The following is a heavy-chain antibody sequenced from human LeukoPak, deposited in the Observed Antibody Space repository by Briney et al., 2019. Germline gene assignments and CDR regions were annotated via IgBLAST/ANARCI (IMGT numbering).Heavy chain of an antibody. J-gene: IGHJ4*02. CDR3: AILSYGSGSPFDY. Sequence: ASVKVSCKASGYTFGAYYMYWVRQAPGQGLEWMGWIRPNSGGTNYAQKFQGRVTMTRDTSISTAYMELSRLRSDDTAVYYCAILSYGSGSPFDYWGQGTLVTVSS. D-gene: IGHD3-10*01. CDR2: IRPNSGGT. V-gene: IGHV1-2*02. CDR1: GYTFGAYY.